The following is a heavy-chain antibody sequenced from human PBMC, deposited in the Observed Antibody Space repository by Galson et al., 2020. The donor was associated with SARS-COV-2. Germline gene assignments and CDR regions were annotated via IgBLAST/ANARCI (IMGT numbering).Heavy chain of an antibody. CDR3: ARQGVNMIVLVTVPGWFFDL. Sequence: SETLSLTCTVSGYSVSTTNYWGWVRQPPGKGLEWIGSIYPSGSTYYNQSFKSRVTISLDTSRNQFSLTLHSVTAADTALYYCARQGVNMIVLVTVPGWFFDLWGRGTLVSVSS. D-gene: IGHD3-22*01. J-gene: IGHJ2*01. V-gene: IGHV4-38-2*02. CDR2: IYPSGST. CDR1: GYSVSTTNY.